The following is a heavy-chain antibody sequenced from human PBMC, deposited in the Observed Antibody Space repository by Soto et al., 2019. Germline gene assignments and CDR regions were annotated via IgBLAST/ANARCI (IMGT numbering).Heavy chain of an antibody. V-gene: IGHV3-66*01. Sequence: GGSLRLSCAASGFTVSSNYMSWVRQAPGKGLEWVSVIYSGGSTYYADSVKGRFTISRDNSKNTLYLQMNSLRAEDTAVYYCAREVSDFYYYYMDVWGKGTTVTVSS. CDR1: GFTVSSNY. J-gene: IGHJ6*03. CDR3: AREVSDFYYYYMDV. D-gene: IGHD3-16*02. CDR2: IYSGGST.